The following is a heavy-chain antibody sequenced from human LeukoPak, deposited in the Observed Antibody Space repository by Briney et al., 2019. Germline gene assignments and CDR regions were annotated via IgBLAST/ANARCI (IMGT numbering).Heavy chain of an antibody. D-gene: IGHD6-6*01. Sequence: GPSVKLSCNASIYTFTGYYMHWVRQPPGQGLEWMGWVNPNSGGTINAQNGQGGVTKNRERSISTAYMELSRLGSDDTAVYYCAREVGILSFSVRDSSSGHYFDCWGQGTLVTVSS. V-gene: IGHV1-2*02. CDR2: VNPNSGGT. J-gene: IGHJ4*02. CDR3: AREVGILSFSVRDSSSGHYFDC. CDR1: IYTFTGYY.